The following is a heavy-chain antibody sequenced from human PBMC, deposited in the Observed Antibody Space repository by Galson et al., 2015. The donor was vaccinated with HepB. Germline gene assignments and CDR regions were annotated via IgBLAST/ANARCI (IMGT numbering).Heavy chain of an antibody. D-gene: IGHD5-18*01. V-gene: IGHV1-18*01. Sequence: SVKVSCKASGYTFTSYGISWVRQAPGQGLEWMGWISAYNGNTNYAQKLQGRVTMTTDTSTSTAYMELRSLRSDDTAVYYRARDPPIQLWLDGGYYYGMDVWGQGTTVTVSS. CDR1: GYTFTSYG. J-gene: IGHJ6*02. CDR3: ARDPPIQLWLDGGYYYGMDV. CDR2: ISAYNGNT.